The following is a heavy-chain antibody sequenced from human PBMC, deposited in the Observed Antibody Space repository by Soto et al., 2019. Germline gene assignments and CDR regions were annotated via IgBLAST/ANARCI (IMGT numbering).Heavy chain of an antibody. CDR2: IYYTGSS. Sequence: PSETLSLTCTVSGGSISSPHDYWGWIRKSPGRGLEWIGSIYYTGSSYYNPSLKSRITVSVDTSKNQFSLNLTSVTAADTAVYYCARHGLTAYMAYYFDFSGQGTQVTVSS. CDR1: GGSISSPHDY. D-gene: IGHD3-16*01. CDR3: ARHGLTAYMAYYFDF. J-gene: IGHJ4*02. V-gene: IGHV4-39*01.